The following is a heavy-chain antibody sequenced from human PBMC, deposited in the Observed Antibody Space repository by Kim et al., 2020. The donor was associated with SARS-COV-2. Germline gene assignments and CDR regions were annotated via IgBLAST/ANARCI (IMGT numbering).Heavy chain of an antibody. V-gene: IGHV1-46*01. CDR3: ARAVSSQDDFDY. J-gene: IGHJ4*02. Sequence: SYAQKFQGRVTMTRDTSTSTVYMELNSLRSEDTAVYYCARAVSSQDDFDYWGQGTLVTVSS. D-gene: IGHD3-16*02.